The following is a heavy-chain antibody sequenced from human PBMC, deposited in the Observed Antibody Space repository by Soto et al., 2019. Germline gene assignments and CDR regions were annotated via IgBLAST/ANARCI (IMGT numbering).Heavy chain of an antibody. V-gene: IGHV3-11*06. D-gene: IGHD3-22*01. Sequence: QVQLVESGGGLVKPGGSLRLSCATSGFTFSDHSMSWIRQAPGKGLEWVSYISSSSYTNYADSVKGRFTISRDNANNLLYLQMNSLRAEDTDVYYCARSRDYYDSGAYYYCLDYWGQGTLVTVSS. CDR1: GFTFSDHS. J-gene: IGHJ4*02. CDR2: ISSSSYT. CDR3: ARSRDYYDSGAYYYCLDY.